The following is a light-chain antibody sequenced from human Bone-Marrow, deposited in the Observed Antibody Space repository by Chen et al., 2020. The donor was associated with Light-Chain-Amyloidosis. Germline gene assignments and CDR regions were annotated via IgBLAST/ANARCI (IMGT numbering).Light chain of an antibody. Sequence: IVLTQSPGTLSLSPGEGANLSCRASQTISSNYLTWYQQKFGQAPRLLIYGSSSRATGIPDRFTGSGSGTDFTLTINRRETEDFAMYYGQQYGTSPLTFGGGTKVEIK. J-gene: IGKJ4*01. CDR2: GSS. CDR3: QQYGTSPLT. CDR1: QTISSNY. V-gene: IGKV3-20*01.